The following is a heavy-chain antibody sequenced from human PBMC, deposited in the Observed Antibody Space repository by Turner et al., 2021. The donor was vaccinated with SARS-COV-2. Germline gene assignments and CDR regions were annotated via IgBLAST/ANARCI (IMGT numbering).Heavy chain of an antibody. V-gene: IGHV3-13*04. J-gene: IGHJ5*02. CDR1: GFTFSSYD. D-gene: IGHD3-22*01. Sequence: EVQLVESGGGLVQPGGSLRLSCAASGFTFSSYDMHWVRQATGKGLEWGSAIGTACDTYYPGSVKGRFTSSRENAKNSLYLQMNSLRAGETAVYYCARGYFDSSGYHNWFDPWGQGTLVTVSS. CDR3: ARGYFDSSGYHNWFDP. CDR2: IGTACDT.